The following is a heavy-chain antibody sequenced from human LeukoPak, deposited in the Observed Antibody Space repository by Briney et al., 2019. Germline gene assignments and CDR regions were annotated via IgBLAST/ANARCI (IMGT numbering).Heavy chain of an antibody. CDR2: INHSGST. CDR1: GGSFSGYY. J-gene: IGHJ5*02. V-gene: IGHV4-34*01. D-gene: IGHD3-10*01. CDR3: ARLGPAYGSGSYQWFDP. Sequence: PSETLSLTCAVYGGSFSGYYWSWIRQPPGKGLEWIGQINHSGSTNYNPSLKSRVTISVDTSKNQFSLKLSSVTAADTAVYYCARLGPAYGSGSYQWFDPWGQGTLVPVSS.